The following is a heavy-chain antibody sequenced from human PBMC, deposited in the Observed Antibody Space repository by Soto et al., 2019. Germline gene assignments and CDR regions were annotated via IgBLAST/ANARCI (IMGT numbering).Heavy chain of an antibody. CDR1: GFTFSSYS. Sequence: PGGSLRLSCAASGFTFSSYSMNWVRQAPGKGLEWVSYISSSSSTIYYADSVKGRFTISRDNAKNSLYLQMHSLRAEDTAIYYCAKGSGGHRPYYFDYWGQGTLVTVSS. J-gene: IGHJ4*02. V-gene: IGHV3-48*01. CDR3: AKGSGGHRPYYFDY. D-gene: IGHD2-15*01. CDR2: ISSSSSTI.